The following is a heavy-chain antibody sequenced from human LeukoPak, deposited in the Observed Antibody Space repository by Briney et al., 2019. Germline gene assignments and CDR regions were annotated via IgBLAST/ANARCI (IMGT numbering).Heavy chain of an antibody. CDR3: ASPIVVPAASRAFDI. J-gene: IGHJ3*02. Sequence: GGSLRLSCAASGFTFSSYSMNWVRQAPGKGLEWVSPISSSSSYIYYADSVKGRFTISRDNAKNSLYLQMNSLRAEDTAVYYCASPIVVPAASRAFDIWGQGTMVTVSS. CDR1: GFTFSSYS. CDR2: ISSSSSYI. V-gene: IGHV3-21*01. D-gene: IGHD2-2*01.